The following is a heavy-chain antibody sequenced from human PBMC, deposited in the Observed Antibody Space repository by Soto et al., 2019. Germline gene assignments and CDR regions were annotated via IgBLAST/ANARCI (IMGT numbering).Heavy chain of an antibody. CDR2: IFPDDGET. Sequence: SLKISCKGSGYSFTSYWIGWVRQMPGKGLEWMGIIFPDDGETRYSPSFQGQVTISADKSTTTAYLKWSSLKASDTATYFCARQGFSKQYYYGMDIWGQGTAVTVSS. CDR1: GYSFTSYW. CDR3: ARQGFSKQYYYGMDI. V-gene: IGHV5-51*01. J-gene: IGHJ6*02. D-gene: IGHD4-4*01.